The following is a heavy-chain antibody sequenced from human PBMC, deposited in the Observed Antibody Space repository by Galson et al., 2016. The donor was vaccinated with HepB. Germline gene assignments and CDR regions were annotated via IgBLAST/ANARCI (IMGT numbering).Heavy chain of an antibody. CDR2: ITGSGGTT. CDR1: GFSFGSYA. D-gene: IGHD4-23*01. J-gene: IGHJ1*01. V-gene: IGHV3-23*01. Sequence: SLRLSCAASGFSFGSYAMSWARQAPGKGLEWVSTITGSGGTTYYADSVKGRFTISRDNSKNTLYLQMNSLRAEDTAIYYCAKVGTTVLTPGKYRLEYFQLWGQGTLVTVSS. CDR3: AKVGTTVLTPGKYRLEYFQL.